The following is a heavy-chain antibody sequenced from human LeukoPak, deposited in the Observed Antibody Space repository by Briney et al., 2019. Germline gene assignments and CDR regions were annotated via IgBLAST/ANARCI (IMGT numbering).Heavy chain of an antibody. J-gene: IGHJ4*02. CDR2: IDYSGGSS. D-gene: IGHD3-22*01. Sequence: GGSLRLSCTVSGFTLSSYETSWIRQAPGKGLEWVSSIDYSGGSSYYADSVKGRFTISRDDSKNTLYLQLNSLRAEDTAIYYCAKDYYYDSNHFDYWGQGTLVTVSS. CDR1: GFTLSSYE. CDR3: AKDYYYDSNHFDY. V-gene: IGHV3-23*01.